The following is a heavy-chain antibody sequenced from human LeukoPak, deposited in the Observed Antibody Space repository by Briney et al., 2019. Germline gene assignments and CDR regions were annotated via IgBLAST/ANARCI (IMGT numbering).Heavy chain of an antibody. V-gene: IGHV3-74*01. CDR2: INTDGSGT. CDR3: ARDSGRGNHKVDY. J-gene: IGHJ4*02. Sequence: PGGSLRVSCAASAFTFSNYWMHWVRQVPGKGLLWVSYINTDGSGTIYTDSVKGRFTISRDNAKNTLYLQMNSLGAEDSAVYYCARDSGRGNHKVDYWGQGTLVTVSS. CDR1: AFTFSNYW. D-gene: IGHD1-14*01.